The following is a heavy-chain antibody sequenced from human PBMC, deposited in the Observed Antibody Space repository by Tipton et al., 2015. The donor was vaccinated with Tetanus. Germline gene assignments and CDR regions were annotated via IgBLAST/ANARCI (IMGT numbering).Heavy chain of an antibody. J-gene: IGHJ3*01. CDR1: GGAFNSYA. D-gene: IGHD6-19*01. CDR3: ARDRTQWLVDYDAFDV. CDR2: IFPQFGTS. V-gene: IGHV1-69*06. Sequence: QLVQSGAEVKKPGSSVRVSCKTSGGAFNSYAVSWVRQAPGQGPEWMGGIFPQFGTSNYAPKFQDRVTMTADTSTGTVYMDLSSLRSEDTAVYYCARDRTQWLVDYDAFDVWGQGTTVIVSS.